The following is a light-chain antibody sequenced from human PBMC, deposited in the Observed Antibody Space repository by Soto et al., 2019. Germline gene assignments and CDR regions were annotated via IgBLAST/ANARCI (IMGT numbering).Light chain of an antibody. CDR1: QSVSSSY. Sequence: EIILTQSPGTLSLSPGERATLSCRASQSVSSSYLAWYQQKPGQAPRLLIYCASSRATGIPDKFSGSGSGTDFTLTISRLEPEDFAVYYCQQYGTLPITFGQGTRLEIK. J-gene: IGKJ5*01. V-gene: IGKV3-20*01. CDR2: CAS. CDR3: QQYGTLPIT.